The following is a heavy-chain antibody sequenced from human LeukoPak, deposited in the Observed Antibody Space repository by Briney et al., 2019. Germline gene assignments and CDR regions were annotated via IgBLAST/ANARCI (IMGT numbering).Heavy chain of an antibody. V-gene: IGHV1-2*02. D-gene: IGHD3-10*01. CDR3: ARDLFYSVSGTYYNVGRVFNY. J-gene: IGHJ4*02. Sequence: GSSVKVSCKASGFTFTGYYMHWVRQAPGQGLEWLGWINPNSGGTIYAQKFQGRVTMTRYTSITTAYMELTSLRSDDTAVYYCARDLFYSVSGTYYNVGRVFNYWGQGTLVTVSS. CDR2: INPNSGGT. CDR1: GFTFTGYY.